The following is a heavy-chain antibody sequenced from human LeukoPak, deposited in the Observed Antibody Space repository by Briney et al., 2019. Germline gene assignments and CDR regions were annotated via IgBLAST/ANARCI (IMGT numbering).Heavy chain of an antibody. J-gene: IGHJ4*02. V-gene: IGHV3-30*18. CDR3: AKDPSYAYCGGDCYSPRE. D-gene: IGHD2-21*02. CDR1: GFTFRTYG. Sequence: GGSLRLSCAASGFTFRTYGMHWVRQAPGKGLEWVAVISYDGSEEYYGDSVQGRFTISRDNSKNTLSLQMNSLRAEDTAVYYCAKDPSYAYCGGDCYSPREWGQGTLVTVSS. CDR2: ISYDGSEE.